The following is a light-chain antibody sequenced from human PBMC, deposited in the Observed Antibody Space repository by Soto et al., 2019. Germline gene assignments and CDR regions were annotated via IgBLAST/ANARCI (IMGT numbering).Light chain of an antibody. V-gene: IGLV2-23*01. J-gene: IGLJ2*01. CDR2: GGS. Sequence: QSVLTQPASVSGSPGQSITISCTGTSSDVGSYNLVSWYQQHPGKAPKLMIYGGSKRPSGVSNRFSGSKSGNTASLTISGLQAEDESDYYCCSYAGSSTVFGGGTKLTVL. CDR1: SSDVGSYNL. CDR3: CSYAGSSTV.